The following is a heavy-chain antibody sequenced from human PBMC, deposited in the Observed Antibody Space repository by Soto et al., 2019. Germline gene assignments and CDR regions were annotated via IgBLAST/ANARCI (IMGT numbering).Heavy chain of an antibody. J-gene: IGHJ3*02. Sequence: KESGPTLVKPTQTLTLTCPFSGFSLSTSGVGVGWIRQPPGKALEWLALIYWDDDKRYSPSLKSRLTITKDTSKNQVVLTMTNMDPVDTATYYCAHMRSDYVAFDIWGQGTMVTVSS. CDR3: AHMRSDYVAFDI. D-gene: IGHD4-17*01. V-gene: IGHV2-5*02. CDR2: IYWDDDK. CDR1: GFSLSTSGVG.